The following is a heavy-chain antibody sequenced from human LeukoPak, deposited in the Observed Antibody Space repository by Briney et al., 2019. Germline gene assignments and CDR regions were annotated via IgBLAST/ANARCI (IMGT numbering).Heavy chain of an antibody. D-gene: IGHD1-26*01. J-gene: IGHJ2*01. Sequence: GASVKVSCKASGYPFTGYYMHWVRQAPGQGLGWMGWINPNSGDTNYAQKSQGGVTMTRDTSISTAYMELSRLRSDDTAVYYCARGVGPRYFDLWGRGTLVTVSS. CDR2: INPNSGDT. CDR1: GYPFTGYY. CDR3: ARGVGPRYFDL. V-gene: IGHV1-2*02.